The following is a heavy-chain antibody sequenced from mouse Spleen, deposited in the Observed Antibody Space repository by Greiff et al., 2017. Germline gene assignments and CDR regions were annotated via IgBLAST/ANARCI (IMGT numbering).Heavy chain of an antibody. J-gene: IGHJ2*01. CDR2: IDPANGNT. V-gene: IGHV14-3*02. Sequence: VQLKQSGAELVKPGVSVKLSCTASGFNIKDTYMHWVKQRPEQGLEWIGRIDPANGNTKYDPKFQGKATITADTSSNTAYLQLSSLTSEDTAVYYCARAYGSSLDYWGQGTTLTVSS. CDR1: GFNIKDTY. D-gene: IGHD1-1*01. CDR3: ARAYGSSLDY.